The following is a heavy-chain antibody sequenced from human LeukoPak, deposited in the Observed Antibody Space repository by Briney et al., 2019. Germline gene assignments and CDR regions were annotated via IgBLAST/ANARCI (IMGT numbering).Heavy chain of an antibody. V-gene: IGHV1-18*01. J-gene: IGHJ4*02. D-gene: IGHD1-26*01. CDR3: ARSMRGMGATTGDFDY. CDR1: GYTFTSYC. CDR2: ISAYNGNT. Sequence: ASVKVSCKASGYTFTSYCISWVRQAPGQGLEWMGWISAYNGNTNYAQKLQGRVTMTTDTSTSTAYMELRSLRSDDTAVYYCARSMRGMGATTGDFDYWGQGTLVTVSS.